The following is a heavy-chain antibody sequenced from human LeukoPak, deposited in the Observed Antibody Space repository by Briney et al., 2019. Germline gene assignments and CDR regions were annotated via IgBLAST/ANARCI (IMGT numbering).Heavy chain of an antibody. V-gene: IGHV3-53*01. Sequence: PGGSLRLSCAASGFTVSSNYMSWVRQAPGKGLEWVSVIYSGGSTYYADSVKGRFTISRDNSKNTLYLQMNSLRAEDTAVYYCARRGYYYDSSGYCDYWGQGTLVTVSS. CDR2: IYSGGST. CDR3: ARRGYYYDSSGYCDY. CDR1: GFTVSSNY. J-gene: IGHJ4*02. D-gene: IGHD3-22*01.